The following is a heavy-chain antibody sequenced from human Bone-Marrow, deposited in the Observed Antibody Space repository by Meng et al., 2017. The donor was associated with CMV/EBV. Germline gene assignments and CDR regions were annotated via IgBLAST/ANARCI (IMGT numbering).Heavy chain of an antibody. D-gene: IGHD6-6*01. CDR1: EFNVTSTY. V-gene: IGHV3-53*01. CDR3: ARAGSSSGAVDI. CDR2: IYSGGHR. J-gene: IGHJ3*02. Sequence: GESLKISCAASEFNVTSTYMNWVRQAPGKGLEWVSVIYSGGHRYYAGSVKGRFTISRDNSKNTLHLQMNSLRAEDTAMYYCARAGSSSGAVDIWGQGTMVTVPS.